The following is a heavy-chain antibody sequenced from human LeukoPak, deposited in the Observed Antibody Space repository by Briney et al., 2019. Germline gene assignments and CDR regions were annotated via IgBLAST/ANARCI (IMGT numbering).Heavy chain of an antibody. CDR3: AREGRLTPWLDY. D-gene: IGHD1-14*01. CDR1: GYTFTSYG. J-gene: IGHJ4*02. V-gene: IGHV1-18*01. CDR2: ISAYNGST. Sequence: ASVKVSCKASGYTFTSYGISWVRQAPGQGLEWMGWISAYNGSTNYAQKLQGRVTMTTNTSTSTAYMELRSLRSDDTAVYYCAREGRLTPWLDYWGQGTLVTVSS.